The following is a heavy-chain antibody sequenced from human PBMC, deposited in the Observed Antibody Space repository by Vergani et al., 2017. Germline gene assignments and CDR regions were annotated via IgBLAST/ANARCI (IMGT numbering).Heavy chain of an antibody. CDR1: GFTFSSYA. CDR2: ISGSGGST. Sequence: EVQLLESGGGLVQPGGSLRLSCAASGFTFSSYAMSWVRQAPGKGLEWVAAISGSGGSTYYAASVKGRFTISRDNSKNTLYLQMNSLRAEDTAVYYCAKDHDYGSGSLSPFDYWGQGTLVTVSS. V-gene: IGHV3-23*01. CDR3: AKDHDYGSGSLSPFDY. D-gene: IGHD3-10*01. J-gene: IGHJ4*02.